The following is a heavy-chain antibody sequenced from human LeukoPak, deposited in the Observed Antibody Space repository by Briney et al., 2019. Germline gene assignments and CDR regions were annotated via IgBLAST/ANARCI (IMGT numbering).Heavy chain of an antibody. J-gene: IGHJ4*02. CDR2: IHNSGTT. CDR3: ARRYYYNLGSFPFDF. V-gene: IGHV4-34*01. D-gene: IGHD3-10*01. Sequence: SETLSLTCAVSGGPFSGYFWSWIRQSSGKGLEWIGEIHNSGTTNYNPSLNSRVTISEETSKNQFYLNLSSVTAEDTAVYYCARRYYYNLGSFPFDFWGQGTLVTVSS. CDR1: GGPFSGYF.